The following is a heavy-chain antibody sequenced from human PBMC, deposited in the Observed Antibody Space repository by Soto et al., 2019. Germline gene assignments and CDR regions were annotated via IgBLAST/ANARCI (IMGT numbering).Heavy chain of an antibody. CDR1: VATYS. CDR3: ARPSNGYSGYDYRRSYDYALDV. V-gene: IGHV5-51*01. D-gene: IGHD5-12*01. Sequence: GESLQISCKGAVATYSIAWVRQLPGKGLEWMGIIYPLNSETRYSPSFQGQVTISADKSIDTAYLQWSSLKASDTATYYCARPSNGYSGYDYRRSYDYALDVWGQGTTVTVSS. J-gene: IGHJ6*02. CDR2: IYPLNSET.